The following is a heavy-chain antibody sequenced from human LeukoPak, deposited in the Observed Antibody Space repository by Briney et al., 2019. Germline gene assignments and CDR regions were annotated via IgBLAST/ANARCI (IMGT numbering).Heavy chain of an antibody. CDR2: INSDGSST. CDR1: GFTFSSYW. V-gene: IGHV3-74*01. Sequence: GGSLRLSCAASGFTFSSYWMHWVRQAPGKGLVWVSRINSDGSSTSYADSVKGRFTISRDNAKNTLYLQMNSLGAEDTAVYYCARVSYYYGSGSYRPTAVYYFDYWGQGTLVTVSS. CDR3: ARVSYYYGSGSYRPTAVYYFDY. J-gene: IGHJ4*02. D-gene: IGHD3-10*01.